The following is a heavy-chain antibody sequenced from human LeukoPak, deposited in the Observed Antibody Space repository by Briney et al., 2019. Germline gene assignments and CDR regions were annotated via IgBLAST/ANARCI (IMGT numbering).Heavy chain of an antibody. V-gene: IGHV1-3*01. D-gene: IGHD6-13*01. J-gene: IGHJ3*02. Sequence: ASVKVSCKASGYTFTSYAMHWVRQAPGQRLEWMGWINAGNGNTKYSQKFQGRVTITRDTSASTAYMELSSLRSEDTTVYYCASRRPGTATNTFDIWGQGTMVTVSS. CDR3: ASRRPGTATNTFDI. CDR2: INAGNGNT. CDR1: GYTFTSYA.